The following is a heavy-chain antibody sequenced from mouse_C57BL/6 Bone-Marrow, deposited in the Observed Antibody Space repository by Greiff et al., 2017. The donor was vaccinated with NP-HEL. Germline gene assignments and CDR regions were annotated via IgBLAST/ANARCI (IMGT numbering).Heavy chain of an antibody. CDR2: IDPEDGDT. V-gene: IGHV14-1*01. Sequence: VQLQQSGAELVRPGASVKLFCTASGFNIKDYYMHWVKQRPEQGLEWIGRIDPEDGDTEYAPKFQGKATMTADTSSNTAYLQLSSLTSEDTAVYYCTAREDLGFYDYAYWNFGVWGTGTTVTVSS. D-gene: IGHD2-4*01. CDR3: TAREDLGFYDYAYWNFGV. CDR1: GFNIKDYY. J-gene: IGHJ1*03.